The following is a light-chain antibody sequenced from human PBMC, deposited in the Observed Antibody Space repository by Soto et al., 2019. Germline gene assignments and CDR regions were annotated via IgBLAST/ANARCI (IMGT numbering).Light chain of an antibody. CDR2: AAS. Sequence: AIQVTQSPSSLSASVGDKVTITCRASQGIRNELGWYQQKPGKAPKLLIYAASTLQSEVPSRFSGSGSGTDFTLTISSLQPEDFATYYCLQDYTYPWTFGQGNKVEIK. V-gene: IGKV1-6*01. CDR1: QGIRNE. CDR3: LQDYTYPWT. J-gene: IGKJ1*01.